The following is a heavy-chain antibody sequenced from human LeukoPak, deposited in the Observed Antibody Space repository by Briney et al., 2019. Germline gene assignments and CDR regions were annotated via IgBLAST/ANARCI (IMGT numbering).Heavy chain of an antibody. CDR1: GFTFSSYS. V-gene: IGHV3-21*01. CDR2: ISSSSSYI. J-gene: IGHJ4*02. CDR3: ARDTRGLAGRIDY. Sequence: PGGSLRLSCAASGFTFSSYSMNWVRQAPGKGLEWVSSISSSSSYIYYADSVKGRFTISRDNAKNSLYLQMNSLRAEDTAVYYCARDTRGLAGRIDYWGQGTLVTVSS. D-gene: IGHD6-13*01.